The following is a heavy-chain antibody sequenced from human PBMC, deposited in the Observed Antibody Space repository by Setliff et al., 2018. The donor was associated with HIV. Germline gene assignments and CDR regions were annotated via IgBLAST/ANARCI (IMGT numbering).Heavy chain of an antibody. V-gene: IGHV7-4-1*02. CDR2: INTNTGNP. D-gene: IGHD2-2*01. CDR3: AREFQLLAHSYGMDV. Sequence: ASVKVSCKASGYTFTDYAMNWVRQAPGQGLEWMGWINTNTGNPTYAQGFTGRFVFSLDTSVSTTYLQISSLKAEDTATYYCAREFQLLAHSYGMDVWGQGTTVTVSS. J-gene: IGHJ6*01. CDR1: GYTFTDYA.